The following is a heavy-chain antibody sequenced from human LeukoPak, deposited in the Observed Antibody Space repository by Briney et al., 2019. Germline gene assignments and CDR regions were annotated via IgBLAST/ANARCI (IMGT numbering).Heavy chain of an antibody. J-gene: IGHJ4*02. CDR2: VRQDGGET. CDR3: ATSKDTAGGPY. CDR1: GFTFTSYW. V-gene: IGHV3-7*01. Sequence: PGGSLRLSCAASGFTFTSYWMTWVRQAPGKGLEWVANVRQDGGETYYGDSVKGRFTISRDNSKNSLFLQVNSLRADDTAIYYCATSKDTAGGPYWGQGTLVTVSS. D-gene: IGHD5-18*01.